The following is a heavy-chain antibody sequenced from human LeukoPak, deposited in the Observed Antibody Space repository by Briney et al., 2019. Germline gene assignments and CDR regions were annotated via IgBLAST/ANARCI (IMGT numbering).Heavy chain of an antibody. D-gene: IGHD6-6*01. CDR1: GGTFSSYA. Sequence: ASVKVSCKASGGTFSSYAISWVRQAPGQGLEWMGGIIPIFGTANYAQKFQGRVTITTDESTSTAYMELSSLRSEDTAMYYCASGPGYSSSSDYYYYMDVWGKGTTVTVSS. CDR3: ASGPGYSSSSDYYYYMDV. V-gene: IGHV1-69*05. J-gene: IGHJ6*03. CDR2: IIPIFGTA.